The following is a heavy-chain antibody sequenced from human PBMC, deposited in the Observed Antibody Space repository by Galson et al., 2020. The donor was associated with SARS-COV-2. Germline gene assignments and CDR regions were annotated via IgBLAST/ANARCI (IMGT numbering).Heavy chain of an antibody. Sequence: GESLKISCAASGFSFTSYDMNWVRQAPGKGLEWVSYISRTTRHIYYADSVRGRFIISRDNAENSLYLQMDSLRAEDTAVYFCARDNCDYARQSGMGVWGQGTTVIVSS. V-gene: IGHV3-21*05. J-gene: IGHJ6*02. CDR1: GFSFTSYD. CDR3: ARDNCDYARQSGMGV. D-gene: IGHD4-17*01. CDR2: ISRTTRHI.